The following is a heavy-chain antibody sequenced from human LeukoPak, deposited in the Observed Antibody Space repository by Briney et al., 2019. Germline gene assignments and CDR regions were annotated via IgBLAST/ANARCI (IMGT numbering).Heavy chain of an antibody. CDR2: INPSGGST. D-gene: IGHD6-13*01. V-gene: IGHV1-46*01. CDR1: GYTFTSYG. J-gene: IGHJ4*02. Sequence: ASVKVSCKASGYTFTSYGISRVRQAPGQGLEWMGIINPSGGSTSYAQKFQGRVTMTRDTSTSTVYMELSSLRSEDTAVYYCARVPGRVGERAAAGTFDYWGQGTLVTVSS. CDR3: ARVPGRVGERAAAGTFDY.